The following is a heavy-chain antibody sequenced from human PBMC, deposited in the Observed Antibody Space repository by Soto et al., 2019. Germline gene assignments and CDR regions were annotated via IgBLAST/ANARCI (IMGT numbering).Heavy chain of an antibody. V-gene: IGHV5-51*01. Sequence: PGESLKISCKGPGYSFTSYWIGWVRQMPGKGLEWMGIIYPGDSDTRYSPSFQGQVTISADKSISTAYLQWSSLKASDTAMYYCARFRHNRLHPRYYYYYGMDVWGQGTTVTVSS. D-gene: IGHD4-4*01. CDR2: IYPGDSDT. CDR3: ARFRHNRLHPRYYYYYGMDV. J-gene: IGHJ6*02. CDR1: GYSFTSYW.